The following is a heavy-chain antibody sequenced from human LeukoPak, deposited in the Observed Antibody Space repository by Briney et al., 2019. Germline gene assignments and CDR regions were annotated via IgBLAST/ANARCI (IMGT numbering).Heavy chain of an antibody. V-gene: IGHV3-23*01. CDR3: AKDPRITMLHQAIHRGPKYYFDY. CDR1: GFTFSSYA. D-gene: IGHD3-10*01. Sequence: GGSLRLSCAASGFTFSSYAMSWVRQAPGKGLEWVSAISGSGGSTYYADSVKGRFTISRDNSKNTLYLQMNSLRAEDTAVYYCAKDPRITMLHQAIHRGPKYYFDYWGQGTLVTVSS. CDR2: ISGSGGST. J-gene: IGHJ4*02.